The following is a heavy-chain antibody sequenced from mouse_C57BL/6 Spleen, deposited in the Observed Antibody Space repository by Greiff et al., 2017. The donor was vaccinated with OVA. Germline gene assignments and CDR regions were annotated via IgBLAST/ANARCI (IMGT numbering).Heavy chain of an antibody. CDR2: IYPGGGDT. Sequence: QVQLKQSGPELVKPGASVKISCKASGYAFSSSWMNWVKQRPGKGLEWIGRIYPGGGDTNYNGKLKGKATLTADKSSSTAYMQLSSLTSEDSAVYVCARNPTCFSNYVDYWGQGTTLTVSS. CDR1: GYAFSSSW. V-gene: IGHV1-82*01. D-gene: IGHD2-5*01. J-gene: IGHJ2*01. CDR3: ARNPTCFSNYVDY.